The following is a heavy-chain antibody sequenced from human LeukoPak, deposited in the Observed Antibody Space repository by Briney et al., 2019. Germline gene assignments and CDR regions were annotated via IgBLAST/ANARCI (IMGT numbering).Heavy chain of an antibody. D-gene: IGHD2-15*01. V-gene: IGHV3-23*01. Sequence: GGSLRLSCAASGFTFSSYAMSWVRQAPGKGLEWVPAISGSGGSTYYADSVKGRFTISRDNSKNTLYLQMNSLRAEDTAVYYCAKVVRAAAYYYYGMDVWGQGTTVSVSS. CDR2: ISGSGGST. CDR3: AKVVRAAAYYYYGMDV. J-gene: IGHJ6*02. CDR1: GFTFSSYA.